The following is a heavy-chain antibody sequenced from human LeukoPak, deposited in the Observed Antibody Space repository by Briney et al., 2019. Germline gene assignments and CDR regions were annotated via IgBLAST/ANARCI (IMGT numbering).Heavy chain of an antibody. CDR3: ARDTDHTSMLFKGFDY. Sequence: SETLSLTCTVSGYSISSDYYWGWIRQPPGKGLEWIGNIHQSGSTYYNPSVRSRVSISMDTSKNQFSLKLNSVAAADTAVYYCARDTDHTSMLFKGFDYWGQGTLVTVSS. CDR1: GYSISSDYY. V-gene: IGHV4-38-2*02. J-gene: IGHJ4*02. D-gene: IGHD5-18*01. CDR2: IHQSGST.